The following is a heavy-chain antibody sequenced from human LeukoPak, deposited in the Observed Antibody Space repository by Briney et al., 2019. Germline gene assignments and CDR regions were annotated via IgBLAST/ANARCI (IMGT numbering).Heavy chain of an antibody. CDR1: GFTFSSYW. CDR3: ARERSGSNQI. Sequence: GGSLRLSCAASGFTFSSYWMSWVRQAPGKGLEWVANIKQDGSEKSYVNSVKGRFTISRDNAKNSLYLQMSSLRTEDTAVYYCARERSGSNQIWGQGTLVSVSS. D-gene: IGHD3-10*01. V-gene: IGHV3-7*01. CDR2: IKQDGSEK. J-gene: IGHJ4*02.